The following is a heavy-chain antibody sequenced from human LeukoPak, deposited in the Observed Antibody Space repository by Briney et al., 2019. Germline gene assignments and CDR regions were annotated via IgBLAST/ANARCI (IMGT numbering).Heavy chain of an antibody. Sequence: SETLSLTCTVSSGSISGFYWSWIRQFPGKGLEWIGYIFDSGSTKYNPSLENRVTISVDTSKNQFPLNLRSVTAADTAVYYCTYVWGSYRSGTVDWGQGTLVTVSS. V-gene: IGHV4-59*01. CDR3: TYVWGSYRSGTVD. J-gene: IGHJ4*02. CDR2: IFDSGST. CDR1: SGSISGFY. D-gene: IGHD3-16*02.